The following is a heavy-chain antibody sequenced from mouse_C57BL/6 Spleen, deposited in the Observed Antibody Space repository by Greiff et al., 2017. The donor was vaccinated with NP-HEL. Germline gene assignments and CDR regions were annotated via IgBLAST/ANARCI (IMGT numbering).Heavy chain of an antibody. CDR1: GYTFTSYG. J-gene: IGHJ1*03. V-gene: IGHV1-81*01. CDR2: IYPRSGNT. CDR3: ARSKGGTSWYFDV. D-gene: IGHD4-1*01. Sequence: QVHVKQSGAELARPGASVKLSCKASGYTFTSYGISWVKQRTGQGLEWIGEIYPRSGNTYYNEKFKGKATLTADKSSSTAYMELRSLTSEDSAVYFCARSKGGTSWYFDVWGTGTTVTVSS.